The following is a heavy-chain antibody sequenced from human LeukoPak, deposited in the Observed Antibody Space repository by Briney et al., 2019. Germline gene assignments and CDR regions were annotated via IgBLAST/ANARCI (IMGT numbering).Heavy chain of an antibody. CDR2: INPTSGGT. Sequence: ASVKVSCTASGYTFIGYYLHWVRQAPGQGLEWMGWINPTSGGTNYAQKFQDRFTMTRDTSNNTAYMELSRLTSDDTAVYYCARLVGLSTTASYWGQGTLVIVSS. CDR3: ARLVGLSTTASY. D-gene: IGHD5/OR15-5a*01. CDR1: GYTFIGYY. J-gene: IGHJ4*02. V-gene: IGHV1-2*02.